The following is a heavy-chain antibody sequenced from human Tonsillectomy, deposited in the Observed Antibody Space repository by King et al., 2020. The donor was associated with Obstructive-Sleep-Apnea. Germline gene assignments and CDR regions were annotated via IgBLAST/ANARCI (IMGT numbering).Heavy chain of an antibody. CDR3: ASERDIVVVVAADIYGMDV. CDR1: GGSISSSTYY. V-gene: IGHV4-39*07. CDR2: IYYSGST. D-gene: IGHD2-15*01. J-gene: IGHJ6*02. Sequence: QLQESGPGLVKPSETLSLTCTVSGGSISSSTYYWVWVRQPPGKGLEGIGGIYYSGSTYYNPSLKSRVTISVDKSKNQFSLKLSSVTAAVTTGYYFASERDIVVVVAADIYGMDVWGQGTTVTVSS.